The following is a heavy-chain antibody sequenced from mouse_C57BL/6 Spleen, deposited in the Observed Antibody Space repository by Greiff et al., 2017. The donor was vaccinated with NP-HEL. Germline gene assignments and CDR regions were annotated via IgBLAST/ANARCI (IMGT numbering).Heavy chain of an antibody. CDR2: ISSGGSYT. Sequence: EVMLVESGGDLVKPGGSLKLSCAASGFTFSSYGMSWVRQTPDKRLEWVATISSGGSYTYYPDSVQGRFTISRDNAKNTLYLQMSSLKSEDTAMYYCARPDDYDEFAYWGQGTLVTVSA. J-gene: IGHJ3*01. D-gene: IGHD2-4*01. CDR1: GFTFSSYG. CDR3: ARPDDYDEFAY. V-gene: IGHV5-6*01.